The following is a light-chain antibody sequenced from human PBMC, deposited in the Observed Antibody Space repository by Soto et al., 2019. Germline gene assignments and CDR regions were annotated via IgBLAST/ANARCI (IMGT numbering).Light chain of an antibody. CDR1: QNSNRF. V-gene: IGKV1-39*01. CDR2: GAS. J-gene: IGKJ1*01. CDR3: QQTCNAPPT. Sequence: DIPMTQSPSSLYASVGDRVSITCRAGQNSNRFLVWYQQKPGQAPKLLIYGASTLQGGVPPRFSGSGSGTDFTLTISGLQPEDRAAYYCQQTCNAPPTFGQGNKVEI.